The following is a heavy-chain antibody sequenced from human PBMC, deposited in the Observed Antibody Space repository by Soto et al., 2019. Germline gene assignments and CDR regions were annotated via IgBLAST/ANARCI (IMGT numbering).Heavy chain of an antibody. J-gene: IGHJ4*02. CDR3: AREYSGSGWYGTGDY. Sequence: LRLSCAASGFTFITYPIHWVRQAPGKGLEWVAVISYDGTNKYYADSVKGRFTISRDISKNTMYLQMSSLRLEDTAVYYCAREYSGSGWYGTGDYWGPGTLVTAPQ. V-gene: IGHV3-30-3*01. CDR2: ISYDGTNK. D-gene: IGHD6-19*01. CDR1: GFTFITYP.